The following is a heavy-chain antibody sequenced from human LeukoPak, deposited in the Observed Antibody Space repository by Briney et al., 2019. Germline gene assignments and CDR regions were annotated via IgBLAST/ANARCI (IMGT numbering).Heavy chain of an antibody. D-gene: IGHD2-21*02. Sequence: ASVKVSCKASGGTFSSYAISWVRQAPGQGLEWMGIINPSGGSTSYAQKFQGRVTMTRDTSTSTVYMELSSLRSEDTAVYYCARESIVVVTATLGYWGQGTLVTVSS. CDR2: INPSGGST. V-gene: IGHV1-46*01. CDR3: ARESIVVVTATLGY. CDR1: GGTFSSYA. J-gene: IGHJ4*02.